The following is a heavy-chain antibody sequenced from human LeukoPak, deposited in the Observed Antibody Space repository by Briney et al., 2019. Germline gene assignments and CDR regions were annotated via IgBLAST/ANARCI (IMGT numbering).Heavy chain of an antibody. D-gene: IGHD2-21*02. CDR2: ISAYNGNT. V-gene: IGHV1-18*04. CDR1: GYTFTGYY. CDR3: ARGPAYCGGDCYFDY. J-gene: IGHJ4*02. Sequence: EASVKVSCKASGYTFTGYYIHWVRQAHGQGLEWMGWISAYNGNTNYAQKLQGRVTMTTDTSTSTAYMELRSLRSDDTAVYYCARGPAYCGGDCYFDYWGQGTLVTVSS.